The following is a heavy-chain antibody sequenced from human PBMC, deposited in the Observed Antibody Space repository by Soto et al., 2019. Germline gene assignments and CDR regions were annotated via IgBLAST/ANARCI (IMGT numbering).Heavy chain of an antibody. CDR2: IYYSGST. V-gene: IGHV4-39*01. Sequence: QLQLQESGPGLVKPSETLSLTCTVSGGSISSSSYYWGWIRQPPGKGLEWIGSIYYSGSTYYNPSLQSRVTISVDTSKNQFSLKLSSVTAGDTAVYYCARAGQQLVYAWFDPWGQGTMVTVSS. D-gene: IGHD6-13*01. CDR1: GGSISSSSYY. CDR3: ARAGQQLVYAWFDP. J-gene: IGHJ5*02.